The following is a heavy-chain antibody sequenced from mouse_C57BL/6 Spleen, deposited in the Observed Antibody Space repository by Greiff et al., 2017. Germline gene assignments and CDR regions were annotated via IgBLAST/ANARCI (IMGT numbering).Heavy chain of an antibody. J-gene: IGHJ2*01. CDR3: ARGDYGSSYD. Sequence: VQVVESGAELVRPGASVKLSCKASGYTFTDYYINWVKQRPGQGLEWIARIYPGSGNTYYNEKFKGKATLTAEKSSSTAYMQLSSLTSEDSAVYFCARGDYGSSYDWGQGTTLTVSS. V-gene: IGHV1-76*01. CDR1: GYTFTDYY. D-gene: IGHD1-1*01. CDR2: IYPGSGNT.